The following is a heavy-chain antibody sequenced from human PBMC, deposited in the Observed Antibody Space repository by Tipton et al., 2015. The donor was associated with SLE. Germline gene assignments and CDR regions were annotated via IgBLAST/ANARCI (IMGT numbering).Heavy chain of an antibody. CDR2: IYYSGST. D-gene: IGHD3-22*01. J-gene: IGHJ3*02. CDR3: ARDSYDSSGYYPDAFDI. V-gene: IGHV4-59*11. CDR1: GGSISSHY. Sequence: LTCTVSGGSISSHYWSWIRQPPGKGLEWIGYIYYSGSTNYNPSLKSRVTISVDTSKNQFSLKLSSVTAADTAVYYCARDSYDSSGYYPDAFDIWGQGTMVTVSS.